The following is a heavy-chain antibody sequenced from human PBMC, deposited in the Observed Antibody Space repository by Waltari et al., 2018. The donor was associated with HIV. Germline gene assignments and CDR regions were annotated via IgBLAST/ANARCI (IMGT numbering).Heavy chain of an antibody. CDR3: ARGTDWLVGFLEV. D-gene: IGHD6-19*01. CDR1: GFSLNTYT. J-gene: IGHJ4*02. V-gene: IGHV1-3*01. CDR2: INVGSHTT. Sequence: QVPLVQSGPEVRKPGASVRVTCDSSGFSLNTYTVHWVRQAPGQGLAWRGWINVGSHTTRFPRRLQDRVTLTTATYPTPVIMQLTKLSSEATAVYFCARGTDWLVGFLEVWGQGTLVIVSS.